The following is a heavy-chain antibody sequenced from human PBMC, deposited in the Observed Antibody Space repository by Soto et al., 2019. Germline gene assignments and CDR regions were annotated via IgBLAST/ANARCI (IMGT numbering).Heavy chain of an antibody. V-gene: IGHV4-59*01. D-gene: IGHD6-13*01. CDR3: ASSNIAAAGFYYYGMDV. CDR1: GGSISSYY. Sequence: SETLSLSCTVSGGSISSYYWSWIRQPPGKGLEWIGYIYYSGSPNYNPSLKSRVTISVDTSKNQFSLKLSSVTAADTAVYYCASSNIAAAGFYYYGMDVWGRGTTVTVSS. J-gene: IGHJ6*02. CDR2: IYYSGSP.